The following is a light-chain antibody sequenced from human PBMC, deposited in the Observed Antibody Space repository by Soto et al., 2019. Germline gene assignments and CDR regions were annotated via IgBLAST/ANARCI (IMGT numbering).Light chain of an antibody. Sequence: MMLKQSPGTLSLSAGERAALCWRASQSVSSSYLAWYQQKPGLAPRLXIYDASIRATGIPDRFSGSGSGTDFTLTISRLEAEDFGVYYCQQYGNSPITFGQVARLEVK. J-gene: IGKJ5*01. CDR1: QSVSSSY. CDR2: DAS. CDR3: QQYGNSPIT. V-gene: IGKV3D-20*01.